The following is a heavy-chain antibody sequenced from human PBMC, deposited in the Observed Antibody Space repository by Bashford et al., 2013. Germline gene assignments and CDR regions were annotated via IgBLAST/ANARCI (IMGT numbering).Heavy chain of an antibody. CDR1: GGTFSSYT. J-gene: IGHJ4*02. CDR2: IIPILGIA. CDR3: ARVFGAAINSRETGSFDY. V-gene: IGHV1-69*02. Sequence: SVKVSCKASGGTFSSYTISWVRQAPGQGLEWMGRIIPILGIANYAQKFQGRVTITADKSTSTAYMELSSLRSEDTAVYYCARVFGAAINSRETGSFDYWGQGTLVTVSS. D-gene: IGHD2-2*01.